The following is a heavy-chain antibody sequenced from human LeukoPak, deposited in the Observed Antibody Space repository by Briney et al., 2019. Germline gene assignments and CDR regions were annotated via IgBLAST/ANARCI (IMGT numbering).Heavy chain of an antibody. Sequence: GGSLRLSCTASGFTFGNYAMNWVRQAPGKGLEWVGFIRSKTNAGTGEYAASVKGRFTISRDDSKSIAHLQMNSLKTEDTAVYYCTRSESGTYKGGFDFWGQGTLVTVSS. V-gene: IGHV3-49*04. CDR2: IRSKTNAGTG. J-gene: IGHJ4*02. CDR3: TRSESGTYKGGFDF. D-gene: IGHD1-26*01. CDR1: GFTFGNYA.